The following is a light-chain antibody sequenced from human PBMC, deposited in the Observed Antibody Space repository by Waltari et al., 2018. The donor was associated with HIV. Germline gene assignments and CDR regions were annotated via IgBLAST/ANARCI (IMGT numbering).Light chain of an antibody. J-gene: IGLJ2*01. CDR3: TSYGGANDLL. CDR1: RWDVNAYNY. V-gene: IGLV2-8*01. Sequence: QSALSQTPSASGSPGQSVTISCTGSRWDVNAYNYVSWYQQYPGKAPRLIIYEVNMRPSGVPDRVSGSKSGATASLTISGLQPEDESDYYCTSYGGANDLLFGGGTRVTVL. CDR2: EVN.